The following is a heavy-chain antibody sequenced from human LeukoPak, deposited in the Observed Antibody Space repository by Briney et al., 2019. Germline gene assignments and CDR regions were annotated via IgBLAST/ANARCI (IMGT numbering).Heavy chain of an antibody. CDR2: ISWNSGSI. CDR1: GFTFDDYA. J-gene: IGHJ4*01. CDR3: AKVAVAGSDDYYFDY. D-gene: IGHD6-19*01. V-gene: IGHV3-9*03. Sequence: PGGSLRLSCAASGFTFDDYAMHWVRQAPGKGLEWVSGISWNSGSIGYADSVKGRFTISRDNAKNSLYLQMNSLRAEDMALYYCAKVAVAGSDDYYFDYWGQGTLVTVSS.